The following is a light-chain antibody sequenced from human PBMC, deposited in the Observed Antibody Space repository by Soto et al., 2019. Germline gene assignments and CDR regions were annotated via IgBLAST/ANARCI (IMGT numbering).Light chain of an antibody. J-gene: IGLJ1*01. CDR2: DVS. CDR3: SSYRTSNTRQIV. CDR1: SSDVGGYNY. Sequence: QSVLTQPASVSGSPGQSITISCTGTSSDVGGYNYVSWYQHHPGKAPKLMIYDVSNRPSGVSNRFSGSKSGNTASLSISGLQHADEADYYCSSYRTSNTRQIVCGTGTKLTVL. V-gene: IGLV2-14*03.